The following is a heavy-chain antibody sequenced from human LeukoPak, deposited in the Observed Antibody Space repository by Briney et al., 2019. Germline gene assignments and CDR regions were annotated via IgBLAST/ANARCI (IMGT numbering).Heavy chain of an antibody. J-gene: IGHJ4*02. D-gene: IGHD5-12*01. Sequence: PGGSLRLSCAASGFTFSSYGMHWVRQAPGKGLEWVAVISYDGSNKYYADSVKGRFTISRDNSKSTLYLQMNSLRAEDTAVYYCAKDRGDYWGQGTLVTVSS. CDR3: AKDRGDY. CDR1: GFTFSSYG. CDR2: ISYDGSNK. V-gene: IGHV3-30*18.